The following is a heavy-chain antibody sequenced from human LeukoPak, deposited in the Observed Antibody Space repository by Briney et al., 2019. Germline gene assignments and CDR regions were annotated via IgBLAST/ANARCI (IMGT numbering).Heavy chain of an antibody. J-gene: IGHJ6*03. CDR3: ARRFMAYGIAYMDV. CDR2: ISYDGSNK. Sequence: PGRSLRLSCAASGFTFSSYGMHWVRQAPGKGLEWVAVISYDGSNKYYADSVKGRFTISRDNSKNTLYLQMNRLRAGDTAVYYCARRFMAYGIAYMDVWGKGTTVTVSS. V-gene: IGHV3-30*03. D-gene: IGHD2-21*01. CDR1: GFTFSSYG.